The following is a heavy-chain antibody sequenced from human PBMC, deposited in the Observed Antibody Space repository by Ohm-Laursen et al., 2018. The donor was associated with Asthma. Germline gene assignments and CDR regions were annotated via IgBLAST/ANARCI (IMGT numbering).Heavy chain of an antibody. CDR3: ARDPPVTTVTTGEYFGY. D-gene: IGHD4-17*01. J-gene: IGHJ4*02. CDR1: GFTFSDYY. CDR2: ISTGGSTM. V-gene: IGHV3-11*01. Sequence: SLRLSCTASGFTFSDYYMSWVRQAPGKGLEWISYISTGGSTMYYADSVKGRFTISRDNAKSSLYLQMNSLTAEDTAVYYCARDPPVTTVTTGEYFGYWGQGTLVTVSS.